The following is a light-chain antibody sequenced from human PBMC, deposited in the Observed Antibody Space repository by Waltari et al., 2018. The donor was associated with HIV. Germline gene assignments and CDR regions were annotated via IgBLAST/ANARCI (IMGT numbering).Light chain of an antibody. V-gene: IGLV2-8*01. J-gene: IGLJ3*02. CDR2: EAS. CDR3: SSYAGNNYWV. Sequence: PGQSVTISCTGTSGDVGGSKYVSWSQQFPGKAPNVLISEASKRPSGVPARFSGSTSANTVSLSVSGSQAEDDADYYCSSYAGNNYWVFGGGTKLTVL. CDR1: SGDVGGSKY.